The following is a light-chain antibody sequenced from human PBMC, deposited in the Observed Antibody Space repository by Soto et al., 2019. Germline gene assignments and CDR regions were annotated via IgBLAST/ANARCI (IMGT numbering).Light chain of an antibody. CDR3: QQFNSYPRT. Sequence: AIPLTQSPSSLSASVGDRVTITCRANQGISSALAWYQQKPGKAPKVLIYDASSLESGVPSRFSGSGSGTDFTLTISSLQPEDFATYYCQQFNSYPRTFGQGTRLEIK. CDR1: QGISSA. V-gene: IGKV1-13*02. J-gene: IGKJ5*01. CDR2: DAS.